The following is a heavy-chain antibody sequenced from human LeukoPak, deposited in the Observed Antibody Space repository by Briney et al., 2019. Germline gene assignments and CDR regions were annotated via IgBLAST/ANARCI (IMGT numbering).Heavy chain of an antibody. V-gene: IGHV4-39*07. CDR2: IYYSGST. CDR1: GGSISSSSYY. D-gene: IGHD2-15*01. Sequence: SETLSLTCTVSGGSISSSSYYWGWIRQPPGKGLEWIGSIYYSGSTYYNPSLKSRATISVDTSKNQFSLKLSSVTAADTAVYYCARVTVGWELPYYFDYWGQGTLVTVSS. J-gene: IGHJ4*02. CDR3: ARVTVGWELPYYFDY.